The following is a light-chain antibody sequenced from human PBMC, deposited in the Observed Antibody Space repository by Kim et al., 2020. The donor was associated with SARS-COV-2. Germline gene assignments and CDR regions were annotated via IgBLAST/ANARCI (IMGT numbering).Light chain of an antibody. Sequence: VALGQPVRITCQGDSLRSYYATWYQQQPGQAPIVVIYGKNNRPSGIPDRFSGSSSGDTASFTITGAQAGDEADYYCNSRGSNDNVLFGGGTKLTVL. CDR1: SLRSYY. V-gene: IGLV3-19*01. J-gene: IGLJ2*01. CDR2: GKN. CDR3: NSRGSNDNVL.